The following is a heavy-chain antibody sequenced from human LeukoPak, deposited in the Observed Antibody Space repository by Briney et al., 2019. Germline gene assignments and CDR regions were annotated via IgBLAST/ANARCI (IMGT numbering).Heavy chain of an antibody. CDR3: ARDRDSSGLAYFDY. CDR1: GFTFNSYA. J-gene: IGHJ4*02. CDR2: IWYDGSNK. V-gene: IGHV3-33*01. D-gene: IGHD3-22*01. Sequence: GGSLRLSCAASGFTFNSYAMHWVRQAPGKGLEWVALIWYDGSNKDYADSVKGRFTISRDNAKNTLYLQMNSLRAEDTAVYYCARDRDSSGLAYFDYWGQGTLVTVSS.